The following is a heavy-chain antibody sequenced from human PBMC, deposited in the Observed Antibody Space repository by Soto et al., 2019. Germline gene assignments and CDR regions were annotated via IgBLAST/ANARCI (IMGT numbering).Heavy chain of an antibody. CDR3: ARDYYGSGSYYNPGFYFDY. D-gene: IGHD3-10*01. CDR1: GYTFTGYY. J-gene: IGHJ4*02. V-gene: IGHV1-2*02. Sequence: GASVKVSCKASGYTFTGYYMHWVRQAPGQGLEWMGWINPNSGGTNYAQKFQGRVTMTRDTSISTAYMELSRLRSDDTAVYYCARDYYGSGSYYNPGFYFDYWGQGTLVTVSS. CDR2: INPNSGGT.